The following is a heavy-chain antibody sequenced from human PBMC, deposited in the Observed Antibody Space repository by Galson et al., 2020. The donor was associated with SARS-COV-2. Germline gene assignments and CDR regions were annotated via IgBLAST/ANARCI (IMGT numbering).Heavy chain of an antibody. V-gene: IGHV4-34*01. J-gene: IGHJ6*03. Sequence: SETLSLTCAVYGGSFRNYYWTWIRQSPEKGLEWLGEINHRGSTNYNPSLKSRVAMSVDASKNQFSLSLSSVTAADTAVYYCARGAEARRSIVVVPYYYSYMDVWGSGTTVTVSS. CDR3: ARGAEARRSIVVVPYYYSYMDV. CDR1: GGSFRNYY. CDR2: INHRGST. D-gene: IGHD2-15*01.